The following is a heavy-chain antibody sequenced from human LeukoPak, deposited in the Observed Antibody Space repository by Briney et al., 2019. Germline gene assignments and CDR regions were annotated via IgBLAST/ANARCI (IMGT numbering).Heavy chain of an antibody. CDR2: IYTSGST. D-gene: IGHD3-9*01. J-gene: IGHJ4*02. Sequence: SETLSPTCTVSGGSISSGSYYWSWIRRPAGKGLEWIGRIYTSGSTNYNPSLKSRATISVDTSKNQFSLKLSSVTAADTAVYYCARADYDILTGYYRGIDYWGQGTLVTVSS. CDR1: GGSISSGSYY. V-gene: IGHV4-61*02. CDR3: ARADYDILTGYYRGIDY.